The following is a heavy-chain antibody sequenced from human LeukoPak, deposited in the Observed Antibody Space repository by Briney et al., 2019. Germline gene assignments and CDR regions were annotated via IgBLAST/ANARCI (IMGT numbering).Heavy chain of an antibody. D-gene: IGHD2-2*01. J-gene: IGHJ6*02. CDR2: INHSGST. CDR3: ARGLRQYPFGYYYYGMDV. Sequence: KPSETLSLTCAVYGGSFSGYYWSWIRQPPGKGLEWIGEINHSGSTNYNPSLKSRITISVDTSKNQFSLKLSSVTAADTAVYYCARGLRQYPFGYYYYGMDVWGQGTTVTVSS. V-gene: IGHV4-34*01. CDR1: GGSFSGYY.